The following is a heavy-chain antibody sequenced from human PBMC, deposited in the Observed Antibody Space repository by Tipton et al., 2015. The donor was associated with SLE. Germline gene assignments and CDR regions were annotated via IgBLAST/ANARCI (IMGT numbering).Heavy chain of an antibody. CDR2: IKQDGSEK. D-gene: IGHD2-2*01. J-gene: IGHJ6*02. CDR3: ARDCSSTSCCGMDV. CDR1: GFTFSSYW. V-gene: IGHV3-7*01. Sequence: SLRLSCAASGFTFSSYWMSWVRQAPGKGLEWVANIKQDGSEKYYVDSVKGRFTISRDNAKNSLYLQMNSLRAEDTAVYYCARDCSSTSCCGMDVWGQGTTVTVSS.